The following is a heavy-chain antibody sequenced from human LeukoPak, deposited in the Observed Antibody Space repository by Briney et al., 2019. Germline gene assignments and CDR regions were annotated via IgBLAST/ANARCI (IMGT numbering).Heavy chain of an antibody. CDR1: GFTFSNAW. CDR3: YTYFIMITFGGVIANDY. J-gene: IGHJ4*02. D-gene: IGHD3-16*02. Sequence: PGGSLRLSCAASGFTFSNAWMSWVRQAPGKGLEWVGRIKSKTDGGTTDYAAPVKGRFTISRDDSKNTLYLQMNSLKTEDTAVYLWYTYFIMITFGGVIANDYWGQGTLVTVSS. CDR2: IKSKTDGGTT. V-gene: IGHV3-15*01.